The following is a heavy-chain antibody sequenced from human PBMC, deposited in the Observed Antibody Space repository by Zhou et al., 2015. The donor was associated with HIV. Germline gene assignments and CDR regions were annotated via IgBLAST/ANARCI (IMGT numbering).Heavy chain of an antibody. CDR2: INPRTGAT. D-gene: IGHD3-9*01. V-gene: IGHV1-2*02. Sequence: QVHLIQSGPELKKPGASVRVSCKTSGYSFTAYQMHWVRQAPGQGLEWMGWINPRTGATTYAQKFQGTVTMTRDTSIRTAYMELRSLRSDDTAMYYCARGRSFDVRDASDIWGQGTMVTVSS. CDR3: ARGRSFDVRDASDI. J-gene: IGHJ3*02. CDR1: GYSFTAYQ.